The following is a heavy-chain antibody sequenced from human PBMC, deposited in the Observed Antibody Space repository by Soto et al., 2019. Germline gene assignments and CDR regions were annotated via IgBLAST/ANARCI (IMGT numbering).Heavy chain of an antibody. CDR3: ARGRRDYSGYYGYYFDY. CDR2: INPNSGGT. Sequence: ASVKVSCKASVYTFTGYYMHWVRQAPGQGLEWMGWINPNSGGTNYAQQFQGWVTMTRDTSISTAYMDLNRLRSDDTAVYYCARGRRDYSGYYGYYFDYWGQGTLVTVSS. J-gene: IGHJ4*02. V-gene: IGHV1-2*04. CDR1: VYTFTGYY. D-gene: IGHD3-22*01.